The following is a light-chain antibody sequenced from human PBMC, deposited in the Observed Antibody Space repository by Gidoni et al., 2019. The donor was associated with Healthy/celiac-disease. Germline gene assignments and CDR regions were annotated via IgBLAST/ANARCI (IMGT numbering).Light chain of an antibody. CDR1: PSVSSN. Sequence: EIVMTQSPATLSVSPGERDTLSCRASPSVSSNLAWYQQKPGQAPRLLIYGASTRATGIPARFSGSGSGTEFTLTISSLQSEDFAFYYCQQYNNWPPVFTFGPGTKVDIK. J-gene: IGKJ3*01. V-gene: IGKV3-15*01. CDR2: GAS. CDR3: QQYNNWPPVFT.